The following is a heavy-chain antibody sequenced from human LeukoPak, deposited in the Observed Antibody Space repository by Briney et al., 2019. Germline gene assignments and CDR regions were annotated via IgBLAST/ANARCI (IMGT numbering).Heavy chain of an antibody. J-gene: IGHJ4*02. CDR3: ARPSDLSYRVFSGSGWYYTYYFDY. V-gene: IGHV3-21*01. D-gene: IGHD3-10*01. Sequence: GGSLRLSCAASGFTFSTFGMSWVRQAPGKGLEWVSSMTSGTSIYYADSVKGRFTISRDNAKSSVYLQMNSLRAEDTAVYYCARPSDLSYRVFSGSGWYYTYYFDYWGQGALVTVSS. CDR2: MTSGTSI. CDR1: GFTFSTFG.